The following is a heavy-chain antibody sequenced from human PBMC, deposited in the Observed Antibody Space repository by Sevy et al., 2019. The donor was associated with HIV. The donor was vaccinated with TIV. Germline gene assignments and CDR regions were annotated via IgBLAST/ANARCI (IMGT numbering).Heavy chain of an antibody. J-gene: IGHJ6*02. Sequence: GGSLRLSCAASGFTVGTYWMSWVRQAPGKGLQWVASIKQDESEKNYVDSVKGRFTISRDNAKNSLALQVNSLRAEDTAGYYCARDLIVPTGMFYYGMDVWGQGTTVTVSS. V-gene: IGHV3-7*01. D-gene: IGHD2-2*01. CDR3: ARDLIVPTGMFYYGMDV. CDR2: IKQDESEK. CDR1: GFTVGTYW.